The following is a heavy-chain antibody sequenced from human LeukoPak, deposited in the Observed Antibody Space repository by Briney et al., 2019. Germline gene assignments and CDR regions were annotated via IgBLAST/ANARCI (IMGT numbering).Heavy chain of an antibody. Sequence: PSETLSLTCTVSGGSISSYYWSWIRQPPGKGLEWLGYIYYSGSTNYNPSLKSRVTISVDTSKNQFSLKLSSVTAADTAVYYCARLGYSYGPNPNYYYYGMDVWGQGTMVTVSS. CDR3: ARLGYSYGPNPNYYYYGMDV. CDR2: IYYSGST. V-gene: IGHV4-59*08. J-gene: IGHJ6*02. D-gene: IGHD5-18*01. CDR1: GGSISSYY.